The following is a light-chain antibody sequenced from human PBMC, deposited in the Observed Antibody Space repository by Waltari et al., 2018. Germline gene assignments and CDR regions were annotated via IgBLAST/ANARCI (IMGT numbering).Light chain of an antibody. CDR3: MHGGHWPYT. CDR1: QTLVHSDGNTY. J-gene: IGKJ2*01. CDR2: KIS. Sequence: VVLTQSPLSLPVTPGQPASISCSLSQTLVHSDGNTYLNWFQQRPGQSPRRLLYKISNRDSGVPDRFSGSGSGTDFTLKISRVEAEDVGIYYCMHGGHWPYTFGQGTKLEIE. V-gene: IGKV2-30*02.